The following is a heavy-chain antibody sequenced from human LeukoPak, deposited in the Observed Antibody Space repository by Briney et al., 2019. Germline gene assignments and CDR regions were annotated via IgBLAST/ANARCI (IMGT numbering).Heavy chain of an antibody. CDR2: IEIDGSTA. D-gene: IGHD6-19*01. V-gene: IGHV3-74*01. J-gene: IGHJ4*02. CDR1: GFTLRSYS. CDR3: ARDASYSSGWYDY. Sequence: PGGSLRLSCAASGFTLRSYSMHWVRQAPGKGLVWVSRIEIDGSTASYADSVKGRFTISRDNAKSTLYLQMNSLRAEDTAVYYCARDASYSSGWYDYWGQGTLVTVSS.